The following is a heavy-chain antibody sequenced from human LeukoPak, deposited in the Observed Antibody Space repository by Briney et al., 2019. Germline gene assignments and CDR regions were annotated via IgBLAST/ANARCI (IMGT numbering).Heavy chain of an antibody. CDR1: GYSFTTYW. Sequence: GESQKISCKGSGYSFTTYWIGWVRQMPGKGLEWMGIIYPGDSDTRYSPSFQGQVTISADRSISTAYLQWSSLKASDTAMYYCAAGEWESHDAFDIWGQGTMVTVSS. D-gene: IGHD1-26*01. V-gene: IGHV5-51*01. J-gene: IGHJ3*02. CDR2: IYPGDSDT. CDR3: AAGEWESHDAFDI.